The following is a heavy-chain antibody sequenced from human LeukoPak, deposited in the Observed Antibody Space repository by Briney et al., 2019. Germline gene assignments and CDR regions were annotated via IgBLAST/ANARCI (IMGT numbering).Heavy chain of an antibody. J-gene: IGHJ5*02. D-gene: IGHD2-2*01. V-gene: IGHV1-2*02. CDR3: ARTFVVPATPFDP. CDR2: INPNSGGT. CDR1: GYTFTGYY. Sequence: ASVEVSCKASGYTFTGYYMHWVRQAPGQGLEWMGWINPNSGGTNYAQKFQGRVTMTRDTSISTAYMELSRLRSDDTAVYYCARTFVVPATPFDPWGQGTLVTVSS.